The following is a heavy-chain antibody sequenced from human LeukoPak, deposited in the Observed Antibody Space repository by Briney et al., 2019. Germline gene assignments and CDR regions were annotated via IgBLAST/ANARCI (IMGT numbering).Heavy chain of an antibody. J-gene: IGHJ4*02. CDR3: ANTDIAVAGPPFDY. V-gene: IGHV1-18*01. CDR1: GYTFTSSG. Sequence: ASVKVSCKASGYTFTSSGISWLRQAPGQGLDWMGWISADNGDTNYAQKLQGRVTMTTDTSTSTAYMELRSLRSDDTAVYYCANTDIAVAGPPFDYWGQGTLVTVSS. D-gene: IGHD6-19*01. CDR2: ISADNGDT.